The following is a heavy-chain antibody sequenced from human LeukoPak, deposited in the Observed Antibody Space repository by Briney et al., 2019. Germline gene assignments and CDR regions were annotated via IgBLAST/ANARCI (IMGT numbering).Heavy chain of an antibody. Sequence: SETLSLTCTVSGGSISSYYWSWIRQPPGKGLEWIGYIYYSGSTNYNPSLKSRVTISVDTSKNQFSLKLSSVTAAGTAVYYCTRGSIAYYYMDVWGKGTTVTISS. J-gene: IGHJ6*03. CDR1: GGSISSYY. CDR3: TRGSIAYYYMDV. D-gene: IGHD3-22*01. V-gene: IGHV4-59*01. CDR2: IYYSGST.